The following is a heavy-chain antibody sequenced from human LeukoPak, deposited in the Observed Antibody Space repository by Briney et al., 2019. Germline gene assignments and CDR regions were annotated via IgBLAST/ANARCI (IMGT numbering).Heavy chain of an antibody. J-gene: IGHJ4*02. Sequence: PGRSLRLSCAASGFTFSSYAMHWVRQAPGKGLEWVAVISYDGSNKYYADSVKGRFTISRDNSKNTLYLQMNSLSAEDTAVHYCARARLGYCSSTSCYTDDIVRYYFDYWGQGTLVTVSS. CDR2: ISYDGSNK. CDR1: GFTFSSYA. V-gene: IGHV3-30-3*01. D-gene: IGHD2-2*02. CDR3: ARARLGYCSSTSCYTDDIVRYYFDY.